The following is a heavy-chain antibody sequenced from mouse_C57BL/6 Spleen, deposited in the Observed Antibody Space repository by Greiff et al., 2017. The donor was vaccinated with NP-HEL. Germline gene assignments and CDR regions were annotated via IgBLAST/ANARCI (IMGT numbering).Heavy chain of an antibody. CDR2: IDPENGDT. J-gene: IGHJ3*01. Sequence: VQLKESGAELVRPGASVKLSCTASGFNIKDDYMHWVKQRPEQGLEWIGWIDPENGDTEYASKFQGKATITADTSSNTAYLQLSSLTSEDTAVYYCTYYDGYSFFAYWGQGTLVTVSA. CDR1: GFNIKDDY. V-gene: IGHV14-4*01. D-gene: IGHD2-3*01. CDR3: TYYDGYSFFAY.